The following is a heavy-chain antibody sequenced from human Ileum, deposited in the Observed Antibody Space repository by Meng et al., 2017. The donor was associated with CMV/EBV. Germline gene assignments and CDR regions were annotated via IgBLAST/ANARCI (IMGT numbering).Heavy chain of an antibody. J-gene: IGHJ6*02. Sequence: GESLKISCAASGFMFSAYGMHWVRQAPGKGLEWVSVIYSGGSTYYADSVKGRFTISRDNSKNTLYLQMNSLRAEDTAVYYCARDLLAQIAVAFPGYYYYGMDVWGQGTTVTAP. CDR2: IYSGGST. CDR3: ARDLLAQIAVAFPGYYYYGMDV. V-gene: IGHV3-NL1*01. D-gene: IGHD6-19*01. CDR1: GFMFSAYG.